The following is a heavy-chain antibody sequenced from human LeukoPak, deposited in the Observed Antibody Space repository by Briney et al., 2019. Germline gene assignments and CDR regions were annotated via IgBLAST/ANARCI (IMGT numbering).Heavy chain of an antibody. Sequence: SETLSLTCAVYGGSFSAYYWSWIRQPPGKRLEWIGEINHSGSTNYNPSLKSRVTISVDTSKNQFPLKLRSVTAADTAVYYCARSWGSGWLYDIWGQGTMVTVSS. D-gene: IGHD6-19*01. V-gene: IGHV4-34*01. CDR2: INHSGST. J-gene: IGHJ3*02. CDR3: ARSWGSGWLYDI. CDR1: GGSFSAYY.